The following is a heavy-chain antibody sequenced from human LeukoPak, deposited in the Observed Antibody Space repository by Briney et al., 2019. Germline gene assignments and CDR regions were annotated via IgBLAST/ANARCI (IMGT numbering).Heavy chain of an antibody. CDR2: IITIFGTA. D-gene: IGHD3-16*02. CDR1: GGTFSSYA. Sequence: GSSVKVSCKASGGTFSSYAISWVRQAPGQGLEWMGGIITIFGTANYAQKVQGRGTITADKSTSTAYMELSSLRSEDTAVYYCARDSMMITFGGVIVNTHYFDYWGQGTLVTVSS. CDR3: ARDSMMITFGGVIVNTHYFDY. J-gene: IGHJ4*02. V-gene: IGHV1-69*06.